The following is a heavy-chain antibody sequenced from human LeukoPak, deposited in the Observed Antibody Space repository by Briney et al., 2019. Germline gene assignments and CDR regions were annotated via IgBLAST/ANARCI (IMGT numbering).Heavy chain of an antibody. CDR2: ICAYNGNT. CDR1: GYTFTSYG. CDR3: ARAKVAAAGFH. V-gene: IGHV1-18*01. J-gene: IGHJ4*02. Sequence: ASVKVSCKASGYTFTSYGIRWVRQAPGQGVEWMGWICAYNGNTNYAQQLQGKVTMPTDTSTSTAYMELRSLRSGDTAVYYCARAKVAAAGFHWGQGTLVTVSS. D-gene: IGHD6-13*01.